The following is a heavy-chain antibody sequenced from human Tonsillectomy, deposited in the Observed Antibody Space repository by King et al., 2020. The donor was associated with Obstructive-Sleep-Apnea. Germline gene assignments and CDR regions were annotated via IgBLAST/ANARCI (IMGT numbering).Heavy chain of an antibody. D-gene: IGHD3-10*01. V-gene: IGHV3-30-3*01. CDR1: GFTFSSYA. CDR2: ISYEGSNK. Sequence: VQLVESGGGVVQPGRSLRLSCAASGFTFSSYAMHWVRQAPGKGLEWVALISYEGSNKYYADSVKGRFTISRDNSKNTLYLQMNSLRAEDTAVYFCARAPSYYGSGSHFDYWGQGTLVTVSS. CDR3: ARAPSYYGSGSHFDY. J-gene: IGHJ4*02.